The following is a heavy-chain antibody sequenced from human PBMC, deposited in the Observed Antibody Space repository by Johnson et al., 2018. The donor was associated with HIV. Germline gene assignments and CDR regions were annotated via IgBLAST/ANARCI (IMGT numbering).Heavy chain of an antibody. Sequence: QVQLVESGGGVVQPGRSLRLSCAASGFTFSSYAMHWVRQAPGKGLEWVAVISYDGSNKYYADSVKGRLTISRDNSKNTLYLQMNSLRAEDTAVYYCAKDRILSGYGPGAFDIWGQGTMVTVSS. D-gene: IGHD5-12*01. CDR2: ISYDGSNK. CDR3: AKDRILSGYGPGAFDI. V-gene: IGHV3-30-3*01. J-gene: IGHJ3*02. CDR1: GFTFSSYA.